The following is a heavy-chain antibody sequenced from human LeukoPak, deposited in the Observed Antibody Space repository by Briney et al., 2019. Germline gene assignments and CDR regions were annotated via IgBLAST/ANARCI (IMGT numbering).Heavy chain of an antibody. CDR1: GFTFSTYW. V-gene: IGHV3-74*01. J-gene: IGHJ3*02. CDR2: IKGDGSST. CDR3: ARGGSPPEALGDAFDI. Sequence: GGSLRLSCAASGFTFSTYWMHWVRQAPGKGLVWVARIKGDGSSTIYADSVKGRFTISRDNSKNTLYLQTSSLRVEDTAVYFCARGGSPPEALGDAFDIWGQGTMVTVSS. D-gene: IGHD1-26*01.